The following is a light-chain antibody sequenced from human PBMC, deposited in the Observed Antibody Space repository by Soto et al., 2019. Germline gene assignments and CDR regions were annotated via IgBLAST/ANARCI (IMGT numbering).Light chain of an antibody. CDR1: NSDVGGYNY. J-gene: IGLJ3*02. V-gene: IGLV2-14*01. CDR3: SSYTSTTTVV. CDR2: EVT. Sequence: QSVLTQPASVSGSPGQSITISCTGTNSDVGGYNYVSWYQQHPGKAPKLMIYEVTSRPSGVSNRFSDSKSGNTASLTISGLQAEDEADYYCSSYTSTTTVVFGGGTKLTVL.